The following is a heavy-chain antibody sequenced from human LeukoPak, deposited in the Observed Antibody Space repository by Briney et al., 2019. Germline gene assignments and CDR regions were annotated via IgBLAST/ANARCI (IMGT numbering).Heavy chain of an antibody. D-gene: IGHD3-10*01. J-gene: IGHJ4*02. V-gene: IGHV3-30*02. Sequence: DSVKGRFTISRDNSKNTLYLQMNSLRAEDTAVYYCATGEYYFDYWGQGTLVTVSS. CDR3: ATGEYYFDY.